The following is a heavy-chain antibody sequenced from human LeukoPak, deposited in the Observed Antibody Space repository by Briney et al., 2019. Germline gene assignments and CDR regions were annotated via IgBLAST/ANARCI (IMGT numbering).Heavy chain of an antibody. V-gene: IGHV4-39*01. J-gene: IGHJ6*03. CDR1: GGSISSRSDC. CDR2: LDASGSN. CDR3: SRSHDYGGLYFYYYMDV. D-gene: IGHD4-23*01. Sequence: PSETLSLTCTVSGGSISSRSDCWVWIRQTPGKGLEWIGNLDASGSNYSNPSLKSRVTIAVGTSKNQFSLNLRSVTAADTAIYFCSRSHDYGGLYFYYYMDVWGKGTTVTVSS.